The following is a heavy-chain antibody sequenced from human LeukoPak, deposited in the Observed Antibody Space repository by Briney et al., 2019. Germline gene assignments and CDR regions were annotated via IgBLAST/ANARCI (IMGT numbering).Heavy chain of an antibody. D-gene: IGHD6-19*01. V-gene: IGHV3-23*01. Sequence: GGSLRLSCAASGFAFSSYAMSWVRQAPGKGLWWVSGISGSGGSTYYAGSVKGRFTISRDNSKNTLHLQMNSLRAEDTALYYCAKNPHSSGWYYFNYWGQGTLVTVSS. CDR3: AKNPHSSGWYYFNY. CDR1: GFAFSSYA. J-gene: IGHJ4*02. CDR2: ISGSGGST.